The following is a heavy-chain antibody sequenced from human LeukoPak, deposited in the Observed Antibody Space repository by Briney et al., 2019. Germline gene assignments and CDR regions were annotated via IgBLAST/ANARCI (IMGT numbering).Heavy chain of an antibody. Sequence: GGSLRLSCAASGFTFSSYAMSWVRQARGKGLEWVSSISSSGGSTYYADSVKGRFTISRDTSKNTLYLQMNSLRPEDTAVYYCARDAKQLPYWGQGTLVTVSS. CDR3: ARDAKQLPY. V-gene: IGHV3-23*01. D-gene: IGHD5-24*01. CDR1: GFTFSSYA. J-gene: IGHJ4*02. CDR2: ISSSGGST.